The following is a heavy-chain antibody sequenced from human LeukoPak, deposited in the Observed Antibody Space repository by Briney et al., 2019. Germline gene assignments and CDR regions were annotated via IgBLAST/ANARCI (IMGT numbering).Heavy chain of an antibody. V-gene: IGHV3-48*03. J-gene: IGHJ4*02. CDR2: ISSSGSTI. CDR3: ARVARLLLGPYYFHY. CDR1: GFTFSSYE. Sequence: PGGSLRLSCAASGFTFSSYEMNWLRQAPGKGLEWVSYISSSGSTIYYADSVKGRFTISRDNAKNSLYLQMNSLRAEDTAVYYCARVARLLLGPYYFHYWGQGTLVTVSS. D-gene: IGHD2/OR15-2a*01.